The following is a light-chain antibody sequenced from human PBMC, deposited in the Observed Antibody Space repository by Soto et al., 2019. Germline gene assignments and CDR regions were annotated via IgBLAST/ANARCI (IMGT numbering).Light chain of an antibody. V-gene: IGLV2-14*01. J-gene: IGLJ1*01. CDR3: SAYTMSSSYV. CDR1: NRDVGGYNY. Sequence: LNPPASVSGSPGPSIPISCTGTNRDVGGYNYVSWYRQHPGRAPKLMIYDVSNRPSGVSNRFSGSKSGNTGSLSISGVLAEDESVYWCSAYTMSSSYVVRTGTKVTVL. CDR2: DVS.